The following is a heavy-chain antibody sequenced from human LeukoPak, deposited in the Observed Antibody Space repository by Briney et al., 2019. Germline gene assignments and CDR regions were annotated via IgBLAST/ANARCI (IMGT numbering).Heavy chain of an antibody. CDR2: INQDGSEK. D-gene: IGHD3-10*01. J-gene: IGHJ4*02. CDR1: AFTFSGHW. Sequence: GGSLRLSCEGSAFTFSGHWMNWVRQTPGKGLEWVANINQDGSEKYCVDSLKGRFTISRDNAENSLYLQMNSLRAEDTGVYYCARDSNSYGSGATIDYWGQGTLVTVSS. CDR3: ARDSNSYGSGATIDY. V-gene: IGHV3-7*01.